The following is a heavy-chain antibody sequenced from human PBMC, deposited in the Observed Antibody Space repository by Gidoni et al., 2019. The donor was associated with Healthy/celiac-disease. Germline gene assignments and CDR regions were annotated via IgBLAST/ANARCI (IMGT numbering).Heavy chain of an antibody. J-gene: IGHJ4*02. CDR3: ARANGWFDY. Sequence: EVQLVQSGAEVKKPGESLRIYGKGSGYSFTSYWISWVRQMPGKGLEWVGRIDPSDSYTNYSPSFQVHVTISADTSISTAYLQWSSLKASDTAMYSCARANGWFDYWGQGTLVTVSS. D-gene: IGHD6-19*01. CDR1: GYSFTSYW. V-gene: IGHV5-10-1*03. CDR2: IDPSDSYT.